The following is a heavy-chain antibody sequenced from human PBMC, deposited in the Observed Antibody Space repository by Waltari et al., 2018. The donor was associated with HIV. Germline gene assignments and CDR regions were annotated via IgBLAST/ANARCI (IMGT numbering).Heavy chain of an antibody. D-gene: IGHD3-10*01. CDR2: INHSGST. Sequence: QVQLQQWGAGLLKPSETLSPTCAVYGGSFSGYYWSWLRQPPGKGLEWIGEINHSGSTNYNPSLKSRVTISVDTSKNQFSLKLSSVTAADTAVYYCASSMVRGAIGYFDYWGQGTLVTVSS. CDR3: ASSMVRGAIGYFDY. CDR1: GGSFSGYY. J-gene: IGHJ4*02. V-gene: IGHV4-34*01.